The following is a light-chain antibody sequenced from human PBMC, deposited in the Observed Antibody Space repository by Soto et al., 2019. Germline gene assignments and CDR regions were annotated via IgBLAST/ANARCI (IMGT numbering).Light chain of an antibody. CDR3: QQANSFPLT. J-gene: IGKJ4*01. CDR1: QGIYKW. V-gene: IGKV1-12*01. CDR2: AAS. Sequence: ILMTQSPSSFSASTGDRITITCRASQGIYKWLAWYQQKPGKAPKLLISAASTLQTGVPARFSGSGSGTDFTLTISSLQPEDFATYYCQQANSFPLTFGGGTKVDIK.